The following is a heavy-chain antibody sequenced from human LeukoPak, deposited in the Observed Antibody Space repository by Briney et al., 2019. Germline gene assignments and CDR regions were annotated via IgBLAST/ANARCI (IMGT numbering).Heavy chain of an antibody. J-gene: IGHJ4*02. V-gene: IGHV4-59*11. Sequence: SETLSLTCTVSGGSISSHYWSWIRQPPGKGLEWIGYIYYSGSTNYNPSLKSRVTISVDTSKNQCSLKLSSVTAADTAVYYCAGDGSGSLWGQGTLVTVSS. D-gene: IGHD3-10*01. CDR2: IYYSGST. CDR1: GGSISSHY. CDR3: AGDGSGSL.